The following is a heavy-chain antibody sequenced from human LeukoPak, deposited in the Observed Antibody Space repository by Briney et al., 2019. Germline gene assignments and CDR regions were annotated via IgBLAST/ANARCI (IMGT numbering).Heavy chain of an antibody. D-gene: IGHD2-15*01. CDR2: INHSGST. V-gene: IGHV4-34*01. CDR1: GGSFSGYY. Sequence: SETLSLTCAVYGGSFSGYYWSWIRQPPGKGLEWIGEINHSGSTNYNPSLKSRVTISVDTSKNQFSLKLSSVTAADTAVYYCARAVKDIVVVVAATRTEYYFDYWGQGTLATVSS. J-gene: IGHJ4*02. CDR3: ARAVKDIVVVVAATRTEYYFDY.